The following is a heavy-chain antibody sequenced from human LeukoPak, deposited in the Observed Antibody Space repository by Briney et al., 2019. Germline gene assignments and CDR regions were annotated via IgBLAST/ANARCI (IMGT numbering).Heavy chain of an antibody. CDR1: GFTFSSYS. Sequence: GGSLRLSCAASGFTFSSYSMNWVRQAPGKGLEWVSSISSSSSHIYYADSVKGRFTISRDNAKSSLYLQMNSLRAEDTAVYYCGVYGDRDAFDIWGQGTMVNVSS. CDR3: GVYGDRDAFDI. V-gene: IGHV3-21*01. CDR2: ISSSSSHI. J-gene: IGHJ3*02. D-gene: IGHD4-17*01.